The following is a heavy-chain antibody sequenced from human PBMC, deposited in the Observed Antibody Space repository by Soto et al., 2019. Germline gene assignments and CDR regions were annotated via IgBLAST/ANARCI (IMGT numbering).Heavy chain of an antibody. D-gene: IGHD3-3*01. Sequence: SETLSLTCTVSGASISSYYCYWIRQPPGKGLEYLGYISYSGSSNYNPSLKSRVTISVDTSKNQFSLKLRSVTAADTAVYYCATYHPWSGYSPSPEDAFDLWGPGTMVTVSS. V-gene: IGHV4-59*01. J-gene: IGHJ3*01. CDR2: ISYSGSS. CDR1: GASISSYY. CDR3: ATYHPWSGYSPSPEDAFDL.